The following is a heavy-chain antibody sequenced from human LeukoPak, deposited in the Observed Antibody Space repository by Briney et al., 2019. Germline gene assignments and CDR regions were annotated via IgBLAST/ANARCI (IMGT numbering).Heavy chain of an antibody. J-gene: IGHJ4*02. CDR3: ASQGSGSGSFDY. D-gene: IGHD6-19*01. CDR2: ISYDGSNK. Sequence: GGSLRLSCAASGFTFSGYPIHWVRQAPGKGLEWVAVISYDGSNKYYADSVKGRFTISRDNSKNSLYLQMNSLRAEDTAVYYCASQGSGSGSFDYWGQGTLVTVSS. CDR1: GFTFSGYP. V-gene: IGHV3-30-3*01.